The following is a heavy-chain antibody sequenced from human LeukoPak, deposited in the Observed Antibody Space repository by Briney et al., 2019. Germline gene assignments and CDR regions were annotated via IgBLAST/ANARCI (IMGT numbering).Heavy chain of an antibody. CDR1: GFTVSSNY. Sequence: GGSLRPSCAASGFTVSSNYMSWVRQAPGKGLEWVSVIYSGGSTYYADSVKGRFTISRDNSKNTLYLQMNSLRAEDTAVYYCASRKLDSSGYYYWGQGTLVTVSS. D-gene: IGHD3-22*01. CDR3: ASRKLDSSGYYY. CDR2: IYSGGST. J-gene: IGHJ4*02. V-gene: IGHV3-66*02.